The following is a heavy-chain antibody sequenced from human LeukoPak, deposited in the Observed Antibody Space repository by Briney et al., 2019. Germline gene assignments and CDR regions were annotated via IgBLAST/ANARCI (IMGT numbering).Heavy chain of an antibody. D-gene: IGHD6-6*01. CDR2: INHSGST. V-gene: IGHV4-34*01. CDR1: GGSFSGYY. Sequence: PSETLSLTCAVYGGSFSGYYWSWIRQPPGKGLEWIGEINHSGSTNYNPSLKSRVTISVDTSKNQFSLKLSSVTAADTAVYYCARRGPRAARPPTSQYYFDYWGQGTLVTVSS. CDR3: ARRGPRAARPPTSQYYFDY. J-gene: IGHJ4*02.